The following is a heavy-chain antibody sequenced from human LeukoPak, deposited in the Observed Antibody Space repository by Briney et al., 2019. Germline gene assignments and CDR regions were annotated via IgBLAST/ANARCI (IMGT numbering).Heavy chain of an antibody. V-gene: IGHV3-30*04. CDR3: ASRADYYGTSGYYSDAFDG. CDR2: ISHDGSDK. J-gene: IGHJ3*01. D-gene: IGHD3-22*01. CDR1: GFTFIGYI. Sequence: PGGSLRHSCAASGFTFIGYIMNWVRQTPGKGLEWVALISHDGSDKYYADSVKGRYTISRDNSKNTLYLQMNTLRAEDTAVYYCASRADYYGTSGYYSDAFDGWCESSMVIVSS.